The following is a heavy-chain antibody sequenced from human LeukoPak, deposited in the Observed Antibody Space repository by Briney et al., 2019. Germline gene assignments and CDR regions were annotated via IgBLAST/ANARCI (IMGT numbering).Heavy chain of an antibody. CDR1: GHTFSIYD. D-gene: IGHD6-19*01. CDR2: IIPIFGTA. V-gene: IGHV1-69*06. CDR3: ARGPFSSGWYYHFDY. J-gene: IGHJ4*02. Sequence: ASVKVFCNASGHTFSIYDNSWVTHPPGQGLEWMGGIIPIFGTANYAQKFQGRVTITADKSTSTAYMELSSLRSEDTAVYYCARGPFSSGWYYHFDYWGQGTLVTVSS.